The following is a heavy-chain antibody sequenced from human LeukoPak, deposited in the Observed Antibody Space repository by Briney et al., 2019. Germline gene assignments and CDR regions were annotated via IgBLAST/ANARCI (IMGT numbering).Heavy chain of an antibody. D-gene: IGHD5-12*01. CDR3: ARGGGYDESSSDFDY. Sequence: EVGVQVSCKASRYTFTSHGISPVRQAPVQGLEWMGWISAYNGNTNYAQKLQGRVTMTTSTYTHTAYMELRRLRSDDTAVYHCARGGGYDESSSDFDYWGQGTLVTVSS. CDR1: RYTFTSHG. CDR2: ISAYNGNT. J-gene: IGHJ4*02. V-gene: IGHV1-18*01.